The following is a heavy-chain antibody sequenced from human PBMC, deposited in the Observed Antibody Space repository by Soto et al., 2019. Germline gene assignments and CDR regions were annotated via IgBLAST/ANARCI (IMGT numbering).Heavy chain of an antibody. V-gene: IGHV3-11*01. D-gene: IGHD3-22*01. CDR3: ARDYYDSSNYYIYHFDY. CDR1: GFTFSDYY. CDR2: ISRGVSSI. Sequence: WGSLRLSCAASGFTFSDYYMSCVRQARWKGLEWVSYISRGVSSIYDADSVRGRFTISRDDAKNSLYLQMNSLRAEDTAVYYCARDYYDSSNYYIYHFDYWGQATLVTVSS. J-gene: IGHJ4*02.